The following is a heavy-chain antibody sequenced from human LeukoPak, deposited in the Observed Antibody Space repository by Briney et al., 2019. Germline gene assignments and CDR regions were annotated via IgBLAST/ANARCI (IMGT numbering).Heavy chain of an antibody. V-gene: IGHV3-21*01. CDR1: GFTSSSYS. D-gene: IGHD2-15*01. CDR3: ARGLGTVGAAHFDY. CDR2: ISSSSSYI. Sequence: PGGSLRLSSADPGFTSSSYSMNWVRQAPGEGLGWVSSISSSSSYIYYADSVKGRFTSSRDNAKNSLYLQMNSLRAEDTAVYYCARGLGTVGAAHFDYWGQGTLVTVSS. J-gene: IGHJ4*02.